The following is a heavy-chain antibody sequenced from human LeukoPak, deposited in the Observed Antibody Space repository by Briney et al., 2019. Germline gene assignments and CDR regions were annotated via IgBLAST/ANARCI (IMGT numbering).Heavy chain of an antibody. CDR2: ISSSGSTI. CDR3: ARDPREKYCSGGSCSIQNYYYYYGMDV. Sequence: PGGSLRLSCAASGFTFSDYYMSWIRQAPGKGLEWVSYISSSGSTIYYADSVKGRFTISRDNAKNSLCLQMNSLRAEDTAVYYCARDPREKYCSGGSCSIQNYYYYYGMDVWGQGTTVTVSS. V-gene: IGHV3-11*01. J-gene: IGHJ6*02. D-gene: IGHD2-15*01. CDR1: GFTFSDYY.